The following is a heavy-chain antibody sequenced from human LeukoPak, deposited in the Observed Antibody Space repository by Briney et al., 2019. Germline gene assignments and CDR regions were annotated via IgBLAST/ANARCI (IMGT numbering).Heavy chain of an antibody. CDR2: INHSGST. CDR1: GFTFSRYN. Sequence: GSLRLSCAASGFTFSRYNMNWVRQPPGKGLEWIGEINHSGSTNYNPSLKSRVTISVDTSKNQLSLKLSSVTAADTAVYYCARGDYYDSSAYYPNWFDPWGQGTLVTVSS. CDR3: ARGDYYDSSAYYPNWFDP. V-gene: IGHV4-34*01. D-gene: IGHD3-22*01. J-gene: IGHJ5*02.